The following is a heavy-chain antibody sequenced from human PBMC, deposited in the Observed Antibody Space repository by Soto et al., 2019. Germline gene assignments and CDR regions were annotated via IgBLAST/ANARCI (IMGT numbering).Heavy chain of an antibody. CDR2: IIPIFGTA. D-gene: IGHD6-19*01. CDR1: GGTFSSYA. CDR3: ARGSIAVAGTANFDY. V-gene: IGHV1-69*13. Sequence: SVKVSCKASGGTFSSYAISWVRQAPGQGLEWMGGIIPIFGTANYAQKFQGRVTITADESTSTAYMELSSLRSEDTAVYYCARGSIAVAGTANFDYWGQGTLVTVSS. J-gene: IGHJ4*02.